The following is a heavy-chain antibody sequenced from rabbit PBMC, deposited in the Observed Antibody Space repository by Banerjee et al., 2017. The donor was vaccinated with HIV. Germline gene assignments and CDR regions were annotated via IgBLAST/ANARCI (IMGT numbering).Heavy chain of an antibody. V-gene: IGHV1S40*01. CDR1: GFSFSSYS. D-gene: IGHD1-1*01. Sequence: QSLEESGGDLVKPGASLTLTCTASGFSFSSYSMGWVRQAPGKGLEYIGFITYGGRTYYASWVNGRFTISKTSSTTVTLQMTSLTAADTATYFCARNYVGDGNYDYFDLWGPGTLVTVS. CDR2: ITYGGRT. J-gene: IGHJ4*01. CDR3: ARNYVGDGNYDYFDL.